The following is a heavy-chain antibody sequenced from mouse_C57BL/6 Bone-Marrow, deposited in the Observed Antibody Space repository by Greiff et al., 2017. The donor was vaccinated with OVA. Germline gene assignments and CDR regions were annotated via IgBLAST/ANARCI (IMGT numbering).Heavy chain of an antibody. J-gene: IGHJ2*01. CDR1: GYSFTGYF. CDR3: AFSYDYVPC. CDR2: INPYNGDT. D-gene: IGHD2-4*01. V-gene: IGHV1-20*01. Sequence: EVKLMESGPELVKPGDSVKISCKASGYSFTGYFMNWVMQSHGKSLEWIGRINPYNGDTFYNQKFKGKATLTVDKSSSTAHMELRSLTSEDSAVYYCAFSYDYVPCWGKGTTRTVAS.